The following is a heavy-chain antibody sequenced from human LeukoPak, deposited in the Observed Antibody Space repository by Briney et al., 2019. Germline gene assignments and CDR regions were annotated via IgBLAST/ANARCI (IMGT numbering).Heavy chain of an antibody. Sequence: PSETLSLTCAVCGGSFSGYYWSWIRQPPGKGLEWVGEINHSGSTNYNPSLKSRVTISVDTSKNQFSLKLSSVTAADTAVYYCARGIRYYYDSSGYYPLNWFDPWGQGTLVTVSS. J-gene: IGHJ5*02. CDR1: GGSFSGYY. CDR2: INHSGST. V-gene: IGHV4-34*01. D-gene: IGHD3-22*01. CDR3: ARGIRYYYDSSGYYPLNWFDP.